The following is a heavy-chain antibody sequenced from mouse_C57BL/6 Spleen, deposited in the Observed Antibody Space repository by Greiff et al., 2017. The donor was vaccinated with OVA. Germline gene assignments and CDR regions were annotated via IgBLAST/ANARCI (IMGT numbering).Heavy chain of an antibody. V-gene: IGHV1-52*01. J-gene: IGHJ4*01. CDR1: GYTFTSYW. CDR2: IDPSDSDT. Sequence: VQLQQPGAELVRPGSSVKLSCKASGYTFTSYWMHWVKQRPIQGLEWIGNIDPSDSDTHYNQKFKDKATLTVDKSSSTAYMQLSSLTSEDSAVYNCAREGFITPAPDYWGQGTSVTVSS. D-gene: IGHD1-1*01. CDR3: AREGFITPAPDY.